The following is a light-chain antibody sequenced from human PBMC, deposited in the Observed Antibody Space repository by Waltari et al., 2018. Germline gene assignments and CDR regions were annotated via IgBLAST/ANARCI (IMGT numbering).Light chain of an antibody. CDR3: QQYYNTPPT. J-gene: IGKJ1*01. Sequence: IVMTQSPDSLTVSPGERATINCRSSQSVSDHVNNKNYLAWYRQKAGQPPKLRISWPATREFGVPDRFSGSGSGTEFTLTISSLQPEDVAVYYCQQYYNTPPTFGQGTKVEIK. V-gene: IGKV4-1*01. CDR2: WPA. CDR1: QSVSDHVNNKNY.